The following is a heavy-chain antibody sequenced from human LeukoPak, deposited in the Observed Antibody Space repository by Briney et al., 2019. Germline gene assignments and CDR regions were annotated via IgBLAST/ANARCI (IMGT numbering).Heavy chain of an antibody. CDR2: IRHDGSNK. J-gene: IGHJ5*02. D-gene: IGHD2-21*01. V-gene: IGHV3-30*02. CDR3: AKDSVPFLAYCGGDCYWAS. Sequence: GGSLRLSCAASGFTFSNYGMHWVRQAPGKGLEWVALIRHDGSNKYYADSVRGRFTISRDNTKNRLYLQMNSLTPEDSAVYYCAKDSVPFLAYCGGDCYWASWGQGTLVTVS. CDR1: GFTFSNYG.